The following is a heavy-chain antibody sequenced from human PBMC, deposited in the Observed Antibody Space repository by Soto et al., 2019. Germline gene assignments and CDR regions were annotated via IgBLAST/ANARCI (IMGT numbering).Heavy chain of an antibody. D-gene: IGHD4-17*01. J-gene: IGHJ2*01. Sequence: SETLSLTCTVSGGSISSSSYYWGWIRQPPGKGLEWIGSIYYSGSTYYNPSLKSRVTISVDTSKNQFSLKLSSVTAADTAVYYCARHGGGPDSGDYDIWYFDLWGRGTLVTVSS. V-gene: IGHV4-39*01. CDR2: IYYSGST. CDR1: GGSISSSSYY. CDR3: ARHGGGPDSGDYDIWYFDL.